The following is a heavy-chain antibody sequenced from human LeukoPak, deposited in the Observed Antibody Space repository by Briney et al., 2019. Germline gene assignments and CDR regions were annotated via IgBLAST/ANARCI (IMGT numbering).Heavy chain of an antibody. D-gene: IGHD2-15*01. V-gene: IGHV4-34*01. CDR1: SGSFSSYY. J-gene: IGHJ4*02. Sequence: KTSETLSLTCAVYSGSFSSYYWSWIHQPPGKGLEWIGEINHSGDTRYNPSLKSRVTISKDTSKNQFSLNLNSVTAADTAVYYCARSTFCSGGSCYPSHWGQGTLVTVSS. CDR3: ARSTFCSGGSCYPSH. CDR2: INHSGDT.